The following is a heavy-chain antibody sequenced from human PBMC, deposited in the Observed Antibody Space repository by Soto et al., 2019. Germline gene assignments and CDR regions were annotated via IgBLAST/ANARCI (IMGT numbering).Heavy chain of an antibody. D-gene: IGHD1-26*01. CDR3: AREYGIVGASRGRAFDI. CDR2: ISYDGSNK. CDR1: GFTFSSYA. Sequence: GGSLRLSCAASGFTFSSYAMHWVRQAPGKGLEWVAVISYDGSNKYYADSVKGRFTISRDNSKNTLYLQMNSLRAEDTAVYYCAREYGIVGASRGRAFDIWGQGTMVTVSS. J-gene: IGHJ3*02. V-gene: IGHV3-30*14.